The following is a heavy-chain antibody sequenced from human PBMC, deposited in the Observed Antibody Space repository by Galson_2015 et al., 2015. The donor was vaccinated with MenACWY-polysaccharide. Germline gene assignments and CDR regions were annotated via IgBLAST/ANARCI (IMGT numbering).Heavy chain of an antibody. CDR3: ARGADSNHYFEY. V-gene: IGHV3-30-3*01. J-gene: IGHJ4*02. Sequence: SLRLSCAASGFTFSSYAMRWVRQAPGKGLEWVAVISYDGSNKYYADSVKGRFTISRDNSKITLYLQMNSLRAEDTAVYYCARGADSNHYFEYWGQGTLVTVSS. CDR2: ISYDGSNK. CDR1: GFTFSSYA. D-gene: IGHD6-13*01.